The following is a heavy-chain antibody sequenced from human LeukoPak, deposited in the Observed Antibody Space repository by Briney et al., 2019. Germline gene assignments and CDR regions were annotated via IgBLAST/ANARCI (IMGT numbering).Heavy chain of an antibody. CDR2: IRYDGTKK. D-gene: IGHD4-17*01. Sequence: GGSLRLSCAASGFTFNKYAIHWVRQAPGKGLEWVAFIRYDGTKKGYADSVKGRFTISRDNSNNTVYLQMNSLRAEDAAVYHCAKVLSAVTDAFDIWGQGTMVTVSS. V-gene: IGHV3-30*02. CDR3: AKVLSAVTDAFDI. J-gene: IGHJ3*02. CDR1: GFTFNKYA.